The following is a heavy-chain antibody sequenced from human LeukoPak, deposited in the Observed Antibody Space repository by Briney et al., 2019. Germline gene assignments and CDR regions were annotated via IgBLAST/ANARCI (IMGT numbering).Heavy chain of an antibody. CDR2: IYYSGST. J-gene: IGHJ5*02. Sequence: SQTLSLTCTVSGGSISSGGYYWSWIRQHPGKGLEWIGYIYYSGSTYYNPFLKSRVTLSVDTSKNQFSLKLSSVTAADTAVYYGARAELTAAGWFDPWGQGTLVTVSS. D-gene: IGHD6-13*01. CDR1: GGSISSGGYY. V-gene: IGHV4-31*03. CDR3: ARAELTAAGWFDP.